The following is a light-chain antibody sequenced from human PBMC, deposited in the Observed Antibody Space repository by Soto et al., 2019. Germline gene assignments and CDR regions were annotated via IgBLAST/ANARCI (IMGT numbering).Light chain of an antibody. Sequence: QTVVTQEPSFSVSPGGTVTLTCGLSSASVSASFYPSWYQQTPGQAPRTLIDSRNTRSSGVPDRFSGSILGNKAALTITGAQADDESDYYCVLYMGGGIWVFGGGTKLT. CDR2: SRN. CDR1: SASVSASFY. V-gene: IGLV8-61*01. CDR3: VLYMGGGIWV. J-gene: IGLJ2*01.